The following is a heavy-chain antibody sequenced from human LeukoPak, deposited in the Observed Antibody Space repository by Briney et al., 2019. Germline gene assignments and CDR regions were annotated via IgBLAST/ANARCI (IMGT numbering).Heavy chain of an antibody. CDR2: ISSGSTYI. J-gene: IGHJ4*02. CDR1: GFTFSSYS. CDR3: ARGPPRIATAGKGYFDY. V-gene: IGHV3-21*01. Sequence: GGSLRLSCAASGFTFSSYSMNWVRQAPGKGLEWVSSISSGSTYIYYADSVKGRFTISRDNAKNSLYLQMNSLRAGDTAVYYCARGPPRIATAGKGYFDYWGQGTLVTVSS. D-gene: IGHD6-13*01.